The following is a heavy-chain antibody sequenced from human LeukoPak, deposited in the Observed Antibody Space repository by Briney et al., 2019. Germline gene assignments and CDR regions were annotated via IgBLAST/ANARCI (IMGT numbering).Heavy chain of an antibody. J-gene: IGHJ4*02. D-gene: IGHD3-22*01. V-gene: IGHV4-39*07. CDR3: ARAGPRPYYYDSSGPGGDYFDY. Sequence: SETLSLTCTVSGGSISSSGLHWGWIRQPPGKGLEWIGSIYYSGSTYYNPSLNSRVTISVDTSKNQFSLKLRSVTASDTAVYYCARAGPRPYYYDSSGPGGDYFDYWGQGTLVTVSS. CDR1: GGSISSSGLH. CDR2: IYYSGST.